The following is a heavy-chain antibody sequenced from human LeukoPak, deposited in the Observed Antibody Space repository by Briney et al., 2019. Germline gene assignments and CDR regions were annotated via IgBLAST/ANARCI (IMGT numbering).Heavy chain of an antibody. CDR2: INHSGST. Sequence: SETLSLTCAVYGGSFSGYYWSWNRQPPGKGLEWIGEINHSGSTNYNPSLKSRVTISVDTSKNQFSLKLSSVTAADTAVYYCARGRLGSNIGGAFDIWGQGTMVTVSS. V-gene: IGHV4-34*01. CDR1: GGSFSGYY. J-gene: IGHJ3*02. CDR3: ARGRLGSNIGGAFDI. D-gene: IGHD3-16*01.